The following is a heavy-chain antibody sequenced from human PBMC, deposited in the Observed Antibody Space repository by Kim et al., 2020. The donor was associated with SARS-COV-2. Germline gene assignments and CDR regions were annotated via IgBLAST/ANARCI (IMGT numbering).Heavy chain of an antibody. Sequence: GGSLRLSCAASGFTFSSYAMHWVRQAPGKGLEWVAVISYDGSNKYYADSVKGRFTISRVNSKNTLYLQMNSLRAEDTAVYYCARDKSPYYDILTGYSWYFDLWGRGTLVTVSS. D-gene: IGHD3-9*01. CDR2: ISYDGSNK. CDR1: GFTFSSYA. J-gene: IGHJ2*01. CDR3: ARDKSPYYDILTGYSWYFDL. V-gene: IGHV3-30*04.